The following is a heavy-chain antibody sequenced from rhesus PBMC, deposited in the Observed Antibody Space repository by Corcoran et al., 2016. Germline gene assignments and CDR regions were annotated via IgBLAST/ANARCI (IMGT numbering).Heavy chain of an antibody. CDR1: GFTFSYSY. CDR2: NRNKANGGTT. V-gene: IGHV3-116*01. CDR3: SSHEYRNGEYY. J-gene: IGHJ4*01. Sequence: EVQLVDSGGGLVQPGGSLRVSCSASGFTFSYSYIQLGRQAQRKRQEWGGLNRNKANGGTTEEAAAVKGRFTISRDEAKSIASLQMNSLKTEDTAVYFCSSHEYRNGEYYWGQGLLVTVSS. D-gene: IGHD4-23*01.